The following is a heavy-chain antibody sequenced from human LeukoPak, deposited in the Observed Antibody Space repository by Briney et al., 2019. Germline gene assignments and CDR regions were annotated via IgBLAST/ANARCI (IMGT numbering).Heavy chain of an antibody. V-gene: IGHV1-69*04. CDR2: IIPILGIA. J-gene: IGHJ2*01. Sequence: SVKVSCKASGGTFSSYAISWVRQAPGQGLEWMGRIIPILGIANYAQKFQGRVTITADKSTSTAYMELSSLRSEDTAVYYCASGYGGNRYFDLWGRGTLVTVSS. CDR1: GGTFSSYA. D-gene: IGHD4-23*01. CDR3: ASGYGGNRYFDL.